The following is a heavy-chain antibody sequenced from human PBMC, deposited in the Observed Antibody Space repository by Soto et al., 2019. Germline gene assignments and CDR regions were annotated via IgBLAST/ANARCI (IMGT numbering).Heavy chain of an antibody. D-gene: IGHD6-6*01. CDR2: ISSSSFSI. V-gene: IGHV3-21*01. CDR3: ARNDSSNIYGMDV. J-gene: IGHJ6*02. CDR1: GFTFSSYS. Sequence: EVQLVESGGGLVKPGGSLRLSCAASGFTFSSYSMNWVRQAPGKGLEWVSSISSSSFSINYADSVKGRFSISRDNAQNTLHLQINTLRAEDTAVYYCARNDSSNIYGMDVWGQGTTVTVSS.